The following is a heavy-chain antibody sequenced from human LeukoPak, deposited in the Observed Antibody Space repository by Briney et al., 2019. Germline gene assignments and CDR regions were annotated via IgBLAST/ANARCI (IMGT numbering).Heavy chain of an antibody. Sequence: ASVKVSCKASGYTFTSYGISWVRQAPGQGLEWMGWISAYNGNTNYEQKLQGRVTMTTDTSTSTAYMELRSLRSDDTAVYYCARDAGIAVAGPLGLDYWGQGTLVTVSS. V-gene: IGHV1-18*01. CDR3: ARDAGIAVAGPLGLDY. CDR2: ISAYNGNT. D-gene: IGHD6-19*01. CDR1: GYTFTSYG. J-gene: IGHJ4*02.